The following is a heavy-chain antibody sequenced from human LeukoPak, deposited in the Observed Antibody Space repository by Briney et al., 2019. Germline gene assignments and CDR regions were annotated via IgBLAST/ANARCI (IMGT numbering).Heavy chain of an antibody. D-gene: IGHD2-2*01. CDR3: AKAAYCTSTSCHFSGYAQRPLDS. V-gene: IGHV3-30*18. J-gene: IGHJ4*02. CDR2: ISSDGSSK. CDR1: GFTFNTYG. Sequence: GGSLRLSCVASGFTFNTYGIHWVRQAPGKGLEWVAGISSDGSSKDYADSVKGRFTMSRDNSKNTLYLQMNSLRAEDTAVYYCAKAAYCTSTSCHFSGYAQRPLDSWGQGTLVTVSS.